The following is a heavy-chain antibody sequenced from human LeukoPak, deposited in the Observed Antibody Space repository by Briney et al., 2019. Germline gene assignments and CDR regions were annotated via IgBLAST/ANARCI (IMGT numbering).Heavy chain of an antibody. J-gene: IGHJ4*02. D-gene: IGHD3-22*01. CDR1: GYTFTSYG. V-gene: IGHV1-18*01. CDR3: SGITCGYYYYFDY. Sequence: ASVKVSCKASGYTFTSYGISWVRQAPGQGLEWMGWISAYNGNTNYAQKLQGRVTMTTDTSTSTAYMELRSLRADDTAVYYCSGITCGYYYYFDYWGQGTLVTVSS. CDR2: ISAYNGNT.